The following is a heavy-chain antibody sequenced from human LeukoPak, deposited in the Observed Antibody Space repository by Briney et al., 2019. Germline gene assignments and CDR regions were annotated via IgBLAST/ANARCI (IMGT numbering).Heavy chain of an antibody. D-gene: IGHD2-8*01. CDR1: GYAFTTYY. CDR2: INPSGGST. Sequence: ASVKVSCTASGYAFTTYYLHWVRQAPGQGLEWMGIINPSGGSTNYAQKFQGRVTMTRDTSTSTVYMELSSLKSEDTAVYYCARLNDYGDYWGQGTLVTVST. J-gene: IGHJ4*02. V-gene: IGHV1-46*01. CDR3: ARLNDYGDY.